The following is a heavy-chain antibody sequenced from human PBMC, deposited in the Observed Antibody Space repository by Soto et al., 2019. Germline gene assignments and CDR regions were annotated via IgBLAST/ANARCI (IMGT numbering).Heavy chain of an antibody. CDR1: GVTVSSDAYY. D-gene: IGHD3-16*02. J-gene: IGHJ4*02. Sequence: TLSLTCTVAGVTVSSDAYYWSWIRQHRGKGLEWIGNIYHTGSTYYSPSLKSRVVISLDTSNNQFSLTLTSVTAADTAVYYCARYRFSGNKWSKFDSWGRGTLVTVSS. V-gene: IGHV4-31*03. CDR3: ARYRFSGNKWSKFDS. CDR2: IYHTGST.